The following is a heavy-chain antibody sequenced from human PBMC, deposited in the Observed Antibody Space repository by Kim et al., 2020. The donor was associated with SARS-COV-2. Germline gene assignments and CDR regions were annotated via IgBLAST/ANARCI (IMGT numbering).Heavy chain of an antibody. CDR1: GYIFNNHG. Sequence: ASVKVSCTTSGYIFNNHGVTWVRQAPGKGLEWMGWISPNNGNTNYAQKFRGRVTMTTDTSTTTAFLELRRLTSDDTAVYYCARGGTDYNGLDVWGQGTTVIVSS. D-gene: IGHD1-7*01. V-gene: IGHV1-18*01. CDR2: ISPNNGNT. CDR3: ARGGTDYNGLDV. J-gene: IGHJ6*02.